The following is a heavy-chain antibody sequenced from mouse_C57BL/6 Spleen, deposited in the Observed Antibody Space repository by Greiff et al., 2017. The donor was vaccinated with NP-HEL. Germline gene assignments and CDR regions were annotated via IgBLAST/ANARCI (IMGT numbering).Heavy chain of an antibody. J-gene: IGHJ3*01. V-gene: IGHV1-55*01. D-gene: IGHD1-1*01. CDR3: ARYTTTVVPFAY. CDR2: IYPGSGST. Sequence: QVQLQQPGAELVKPGASVKMSCKASGYTFTSYWITWVKQRPGQGLEWIGDIYPGSGSTNYNEKFKSKATLTVDTSSSTAYMQLSSLTSEDSAVYYCARYTTTVVPFAYWGQGTLVTVSA. CDR1: GYTFTSYW.